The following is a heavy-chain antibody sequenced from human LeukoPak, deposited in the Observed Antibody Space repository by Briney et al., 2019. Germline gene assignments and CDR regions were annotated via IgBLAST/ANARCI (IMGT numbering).Heavy chain of an antibody. CDR2: IKQDGSER. CDR1: GFTFRGFS. V-gene: IGHV3-7*01. J-gene: IGHJ3*02. CDR3: ARDGDSSGYYYPLASDAFDI. Sequence: GGSLRLSCAASGFTFRGFSMSWVRQSPTKGLQWVANIKQDGSERYYVDSVKGRFTISRDNAKNSLSLQMNNLRVEDTAVYYCARDGDSSGYYYPLASDAFDIWGQGTMVTVSS. D-gene: IGHD3-22*01.